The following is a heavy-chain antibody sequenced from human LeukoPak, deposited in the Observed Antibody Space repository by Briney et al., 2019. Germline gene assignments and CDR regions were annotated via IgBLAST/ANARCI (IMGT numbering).Heavy chain of an antibody. CDR1: GGSVSSGSYY. J-gene: IGHJ3*02. Sequence: SETLSLTCTVSGGSVSSGSYYWSWIRQPPGKGLEWIGYIYYSGSTNYNPSLKSRVTISVDTSKNQFSLKLSSVTAADTAVYYCAGRLWRRDGYNLSAFDIWGQGTMVTVSS. CDR2: IYYSGST. CDR3: AGRLWRRDGYNLSAFDI. D-gene: IGHD5-24*01. V-gene: IGHV4-61*01.